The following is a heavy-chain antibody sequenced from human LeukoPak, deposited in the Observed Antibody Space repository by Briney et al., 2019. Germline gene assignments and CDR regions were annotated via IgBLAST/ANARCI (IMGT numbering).Heavy chain of an antibody. J-gene: IGHJ4*02. V-gene: IGHV3-66*01. CDR1: GFTVNNNH. Sequence: PGGSLRLPCAASGFTVNNNHMSWVRQAPGKGLEWVSLIQSGGSTHYADSVKGRFTISRDNSKNTLYLQMNSLRAEDTAVYYCARDRGDSSGWPIIDYWGQGTLVTVSS. D-gene: IGHD6-19*01. CDR2: IQSGGST. CDR3: ARDRGDSSGWPIIDY.